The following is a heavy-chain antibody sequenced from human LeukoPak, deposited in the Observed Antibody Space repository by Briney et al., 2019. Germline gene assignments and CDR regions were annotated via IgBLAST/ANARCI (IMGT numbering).Heavy chain of an antibody. Sequence: GASVKVSCKTSGYTFTGYYMHWVRQAPGQGLEWMGWINPNSGGTNYAQKFQGRVTMTRDTSISTAYMELSRLRSDDTAVYYCARVLAYNWNPYDAFDIWGQGTMVTVSS. CDR2: INPNSGGT. CDR1: GYTFTGYY. V-gene: IGHV1-2*02. D-gene: IGHD1-20*01. CDR3: ARVLAYNWNPYDAFDI. J-gene: IGHJ3*02.